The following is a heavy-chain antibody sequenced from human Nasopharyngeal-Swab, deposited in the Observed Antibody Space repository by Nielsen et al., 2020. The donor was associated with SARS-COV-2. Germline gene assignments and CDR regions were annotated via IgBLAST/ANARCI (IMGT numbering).Heavy chain of an antibody. Sequence: ASVKVSCKASGYTLVNYDLSWVRQAPGQGLEWMGGISAYIGNTNSAQKFQGRVSLTIDKSTNTAFMELRRLTSDDTAVYYCAREYYYDSSGYYPMDVWGQGTTVTVSS. J-gene: IGHJ6*02. CDR2: ISAYIGNT. CDR1: GYTLVNYD. V-gene: IGHV1-18*01. D-gene: IGHD3-22*01. CDR3: AREYYYDSSGYYPMDV.